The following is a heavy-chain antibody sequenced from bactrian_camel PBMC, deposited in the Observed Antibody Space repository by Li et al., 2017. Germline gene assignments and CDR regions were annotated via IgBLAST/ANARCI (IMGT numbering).Heavy chain of an antibody. D-gene: IGHD2*01. Sequence: HVQLVESGGGSVQAGGSLRLSCMSSRSTYSTNCMGWFRRATGKEREEVAVIDGDGSTRYADSVKGRFTISQDNAKNTVYLQMNSLKPEDTAMYYCAARGPYCYTKLSVRDFTYWGQGTQVTVS. J-gene: IGHJ6*01. V-gene: IGHV3S53*01. CDR2: IDGDGST. CDR3: AARGPYCYTKLSVRDFTY. CDR1: RSTYSTNC.